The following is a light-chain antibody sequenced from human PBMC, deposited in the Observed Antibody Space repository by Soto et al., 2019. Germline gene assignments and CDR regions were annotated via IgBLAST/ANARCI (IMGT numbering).Light chain of an antibody. Sequence: EIVLTQSPVTLSLSPGERATLSCRASQSVSRYLAWYQQKPGQPPRLLIYDASKRATGVPARFSGSGSGTDFTLNISSLEPEDFAVYYCQQRSDWPLTFGGGTDVEI. CDR2: DAS. CDR1: QSVSRY. V-gene: IGKV3-11*01. CDR3: QQRSDWPLT. J-gene: IGKJ4*01.